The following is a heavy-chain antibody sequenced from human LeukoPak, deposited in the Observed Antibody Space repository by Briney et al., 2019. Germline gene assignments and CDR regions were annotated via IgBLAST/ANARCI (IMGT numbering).Heavy chain of an antibody. CDR2: IYYSGST. CDR1: GDSISSYY. V-gene: IGHV4-59*08. D-gene: IGHD1-26*01. J-gene: IGHJ6*02. Sequence: SETLSLTCTVSGDSISSYYWSWIRQPPGKGLEWIGYIYYSGSTNYNPSLKSRVTISVDTSKNQFSLKLSSVTAADTAVYYCARLRYSGSYSGYYYYYGMGVWGQGTTVTVSS. CDR3: ARLRYSGSYSGYYYYYGMGV.